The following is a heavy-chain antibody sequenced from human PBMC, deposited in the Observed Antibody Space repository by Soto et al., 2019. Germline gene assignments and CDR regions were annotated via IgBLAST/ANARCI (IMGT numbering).Heavy chain of an antibody. CDR1: GFTFSTYG. D-gene: IGHD3-22*01. Sequence: QVQLVESGGGVVQPGRSLRLSCAASGFTFSTYGMHWVRQPPGKGLEWVAVISSDGKSEHYADPVKGRFSISRDNSKNTLALQMNSLRVEDTAVYYCAKTITTYSGYSRCRGALVDYWGQGTLVTVSS. CDR3: AKTITTYSGYSRCRGALVDY. CDR2: ISSDGKSE. V-gene: IGHV3-30*18. J-gene: IGHJ4*02.